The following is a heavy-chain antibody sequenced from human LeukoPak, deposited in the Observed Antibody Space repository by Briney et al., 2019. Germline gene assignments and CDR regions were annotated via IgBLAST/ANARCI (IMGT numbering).Heavy chain of an antibody. CDR3: ARGDYYDSSGYSY. D-gene: IGHD3-22*01. J-gene: IGHJ4*02. CDR1: GGTFSSYA. Sequence: ASVKVSCKASGGTFSSYAISWVRQAPGQRLEWMGRIIPILGIANYAQKFQGRVTITADKSTSTAYMELSSLRSEDTAVYYCARGDYYDSSGYSYWGRGTLVTVSS. V-gene: IGHV1-69*04. CDR2: IIPILGIA.